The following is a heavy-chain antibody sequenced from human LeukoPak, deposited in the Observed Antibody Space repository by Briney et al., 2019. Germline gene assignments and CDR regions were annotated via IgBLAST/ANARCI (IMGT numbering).Heavy chain of an antibody. CDR3: ATDSSTTDAFDI. D-gene: IGHD1-1*01. V-gene: IGHV4-59*01. Sequence: KPSETLSLTCTVSPGSISTYYWSWIRQPPGKPLEWIGYIYYNGNTNYSPSLKSRATISIDRSRNQFSLKLSSVTAADTAVYYCATDSSTTDAFDIWGQGTMVTVSS. CDR2: IYYNGNT. CDR1: PGSISTYY. J-gene: IGHJ3*02.